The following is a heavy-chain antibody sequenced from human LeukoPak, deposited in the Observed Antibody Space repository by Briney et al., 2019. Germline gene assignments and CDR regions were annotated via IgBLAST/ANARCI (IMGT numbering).Heavy chain of an antibody. Sequence: SLRLSCAASGFTFDDYAMHWVRQAPGKGLEWVSGISWNSGSIGYADSVKGRFTISRDNAKNSLYLQMNSLRAEDTALYYCAKDKGYITMFRGVGSRYGMDVWGQGTTVTVSS. J-gene: IGHJ6*02. CDR1: GFTFDDYA. CDR2: ISWNSGSI. V-gene: IGHV3-9*01. D-gene: IGHD3-10*01. CDR3: AKDKGYITMFRGVGSRYGMDV.